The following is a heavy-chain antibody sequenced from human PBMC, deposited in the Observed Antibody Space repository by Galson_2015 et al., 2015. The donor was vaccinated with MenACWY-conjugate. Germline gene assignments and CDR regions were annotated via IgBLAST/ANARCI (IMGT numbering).Heavy chain of an antibody. Sequence: SLRLSCAGSGFAFSGYAMTWVRQAPGKGLKWVSTISVSGGSTHYADFVRGRVTISRDNSRNTVYLQMNSLRVDDTAVYYCARHMGPSANSYWYGFDYWGQGTLVTVSS. V-gene: IGHV3-23*01. CDR1: GFAFSGYA. J-gene: IGHJ4*02. CDR2: ISVSGGST. D-gene: IGHD1-26*01. CDR3: ARHMGPSANSYWYGFDY.